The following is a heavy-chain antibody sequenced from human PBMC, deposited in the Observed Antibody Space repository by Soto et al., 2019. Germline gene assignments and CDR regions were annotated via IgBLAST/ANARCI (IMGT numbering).Heavy chain of an antibody. D-gene: IGHD6-13*01. J-gene: IGHJ5*02. CDR2: ISAYNGNT. Sequence: QVQLVQSGAEVKKPGASVKVSCKASGYTFTSYGISWVRQAPGQGLEWMGWISAYNGNTNYAQKLQGRVTMTTDTSTSTAYMELRGLRSDDTAVYYCARGFYSSSWYAEGGSRFDPWGQGTLVTVSS. CDR1: GYTFTSYG. V-gene: IGHV1-18*01. CDR3: ARGFYSSSWYAEGGSRFDP.